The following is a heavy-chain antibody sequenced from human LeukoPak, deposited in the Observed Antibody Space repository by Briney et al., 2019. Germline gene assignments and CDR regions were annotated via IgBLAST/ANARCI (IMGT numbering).Heavy chain of an antibody. CDR3: ARALLWFGEPSHIDY. Sequence: GSSVKVSCKASGGTFSSYAISWVRQAPGQGLEWMGWITAYNDNTNNAQKLQGRVTMTTDTSTSTAYMELRSLRSDDTAVYYCARALLWFGEPSHIDYWGQGTLVSASS. CDR2: ITAYNDNT. CDR1: GGTFSSYA. V-gene: IGHV1-18*01. J-gene: IGHJ4*02. D-gene: IGHD3-10*01.